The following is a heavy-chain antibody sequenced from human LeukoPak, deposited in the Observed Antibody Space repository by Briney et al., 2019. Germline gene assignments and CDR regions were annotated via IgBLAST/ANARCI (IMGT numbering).Heavy chain of an antibody. Sequence: PGGSLRLSCAASGFSFSTYVMHWVRQAPGKGLEWVAVTAHDESQKYYADSVNGRFTISRDNSKNALYLQMNSLRAEDTAVYYCAKGFGYYSGWFFDYWGQGTMVTVSS. V-gene: IGHV3-30*18. CDR3: AKGFGYYSGWFFDY. CDR1: GFSFSTYV. D-gene: IGHD6-19*01. CDR2: TAHDESQK. J-gene: IGHJ4*02.